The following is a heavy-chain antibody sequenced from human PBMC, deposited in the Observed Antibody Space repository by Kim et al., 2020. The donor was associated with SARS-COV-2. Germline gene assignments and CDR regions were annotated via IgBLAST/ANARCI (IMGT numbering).Heavy chain of an antibody. V-gene: IGHV3-33*01. CDR1: GFDFSSYG. J-gene: IGHJ4*02. CDR2: IWYAGSNK. CDR3: ARCPGVAAWPDF. D-gene: IGHD2-15*01. Sequence: GGSLRLSCVASGFDFSSYGMHWVRQAPGKGLEWVGTIWYAGSNKYYADSVKGRFTISRDNSKNTLYLQMNSLRAEDTAVYYCARCPGVAAWPDFWGQGTLVTVSS.